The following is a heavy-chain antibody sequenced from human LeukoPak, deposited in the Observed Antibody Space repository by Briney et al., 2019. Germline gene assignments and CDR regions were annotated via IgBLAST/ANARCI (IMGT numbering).Heavy chain of an antibody. D-gene: IGHD6-13*01. CDR1: GGTFSSYA. Sequence: SVKVSCKASGGTFSSYAISWVRQAPGQGLEWMGGIIPIFGTANYAQKFQGRVTITADKSTSTAYMELSSLRSEDTAVYYCAREGIAAAGIGYYYMDAWGKGTTVTVSS. CDR2: IIPIFGTA. J-gene: IGHJ6*03. CDR3: AREGIAAAGIGYYYMDA. V-gene: IGHV1-69*06.